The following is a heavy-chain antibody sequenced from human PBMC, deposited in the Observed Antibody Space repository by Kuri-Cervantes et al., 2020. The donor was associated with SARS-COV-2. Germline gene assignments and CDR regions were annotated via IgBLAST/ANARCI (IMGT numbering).Heavy chain of an antibody. Sequence: GESLKISCAASGFTFSSYWMHWVRQAPGRGLVWVSVIYSGGSTYYADSVKGRFTISRDNSKNTLYLQMNSLRAEDTAVYYCASSGSPYYYYGMDVWGQGTTVTVSS. V-gene: IGHV3-66*01. CDR1: GFTFSSYW. CDR2: IYSGGST. D-gene: IGHD1-26*01. J-gene: IGHJ6*02. CDR3: ASSGSPYYYYGMDV.